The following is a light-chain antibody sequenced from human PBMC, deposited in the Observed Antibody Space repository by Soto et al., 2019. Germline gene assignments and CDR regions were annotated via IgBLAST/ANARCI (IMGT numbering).Light chain of an antibody. J-gene: IGLJ2*01. V-gene: IGLV2-14*01. Sequence: QSALTQPASVSGSPGQSITISCTGTSSDVGGYNYVSWYQQYPGKAPKLMIYEVSNRPSGVSNRFSGSKSVNTASLTISGLKAEDEADYDCSSYTTISTRVVFGGGTKLTVL. CDR2: EVS. CDR1: SSDVGGYNY. CDR3: SSYTTISTRVV.